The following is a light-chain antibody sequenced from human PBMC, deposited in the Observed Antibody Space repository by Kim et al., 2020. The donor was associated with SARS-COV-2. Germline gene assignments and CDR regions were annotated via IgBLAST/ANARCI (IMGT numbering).Light chain of an antibody. Sequence: SYELTQPPSVSVSPGQTATISCSGDKLGDKNACWSQQKPGQSPVVVIYQDTKRSSGIPERFSGSNSGNTATLTIRGTQALDEADYYCQAWDSSTVVFGGG. CDR1: KLGDKN. CDR3: QAWDSSTVV. V-gene: IGLV3-1*01. CDR2: QDT. J-gene: IGLJ2*01.